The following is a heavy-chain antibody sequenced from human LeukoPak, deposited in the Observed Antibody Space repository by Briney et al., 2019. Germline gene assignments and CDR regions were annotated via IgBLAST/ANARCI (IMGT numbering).Heavy chain of an antibody. V-gene: IGHV4-38-2*02. Sequence: PSETLSLTCTVSGYSISSGYYWGWIRQPPGKGLEWIGSIYHSGSTYYNPSLKSRVTISVDTSKNQFSLKLSSVTAADTGVYYCARLWGTTFDYWGQGRLVTVSS. CDR3: ARLWGTTFDY. CDR1: GYSISSGYY. D-gene: IGHD3-16*01. CDR2: IYHSGST. J-gene: IGHJ4*02.